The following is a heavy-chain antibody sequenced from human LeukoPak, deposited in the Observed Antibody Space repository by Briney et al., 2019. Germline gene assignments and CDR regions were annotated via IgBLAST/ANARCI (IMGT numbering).Heavy chain of an antibody. CDR2: ISNSGTMI. V-gene: IGHV3-48*04. CDR3: AGGVQGAGPFDY. CDR1: GFIFSSYA. D-gene: IGHD3-16*01. Sequence: PGGSLRLSCAASGFIFSSYAMSWVRQAPGKGLEWISYISNSGTMIYYRDSVKGRFTVSRDNAQNSLYLQMNSLRAEDTALYYCAGGVQGAGPFDYWGQGSLVTVSS. J-gene: IGHJ4*02.